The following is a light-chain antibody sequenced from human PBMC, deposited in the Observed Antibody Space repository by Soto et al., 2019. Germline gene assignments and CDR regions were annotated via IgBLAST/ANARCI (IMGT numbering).Light chain of an antibody. CDR3: LSYVGTNARLRV. V-gene: IGLV2-11*01. CDR1: SGDGGAYDY. J-gene: IGLJ1*01. Sequence: QSALTQPRSVSGSPGQSVTISCTGTSGDGGAYDYVSWYQQHPGKAPKVLVYDVNKRPSGVPDRFSGSRSGNTASLTISGLQADDEGDYYCLSYVGTNARLRVFGTGTKVTVL. CDR2: DVN.